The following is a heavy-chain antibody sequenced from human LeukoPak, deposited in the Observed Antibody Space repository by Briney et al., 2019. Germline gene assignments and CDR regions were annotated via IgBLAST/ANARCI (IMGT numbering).Heavy chain of an antibody. V-gene: IGHV4-59*08. D-gene: IGHD5-12*01. Sequence: SATLSLTCTVSGGSISSYYWSWIRQPPGQGPEWIGYIYYSGSTNYNPSLKSRVTISVDTSKNQFSLKLGSVTAADAAVYYCATSGSTKRYFDYWGQGTLVTVSS. CDR3: ATSGSTKRYFDY. J-gene: IGHJ4*02. CDR2: IYYSGST. CDR1: GGSISSYY.